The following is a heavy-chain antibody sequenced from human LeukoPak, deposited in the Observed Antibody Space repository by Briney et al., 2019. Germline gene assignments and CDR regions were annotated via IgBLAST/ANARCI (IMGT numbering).Heavy chain of an antibody. D-gene: IGHD6-19*01. CDR2: ICHSGST. J-gene: IGHJ4*02. CDR3: ARGLIDSSGWYFRRDEYFDY. Sequence: PSETLSLTCTVSGDSISSYYWSWIRQPPGKGLEWIGCICHSGSTNYNPSLKSRVTISVDTSKNQFSLKLSSVAAADTAVYYCARGLIDSSGWYFRRDEYFDYWGQGTLVTVSS. CDR1: GDSISSYY. V-gene: IGHV4-59*12.